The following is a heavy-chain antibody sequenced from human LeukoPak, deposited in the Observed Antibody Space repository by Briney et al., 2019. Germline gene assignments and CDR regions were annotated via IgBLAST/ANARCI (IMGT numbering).Heavy chain of an antibody. CDR1: GGSISSSSYY. CDR2: IYYSGST. CDR3: ARSLYYDSSGYYGVSWFDP. V-gene: IGHV4-39*07. D-gene: IGHD3-22*01. J-gene: IGHJ5*02. Sequence: SETLSLTCTVSGGSISSSSYYWGWIRQPPGKGLEWIGSIYYSGSTYNPSLKSRVTISVDTSKNQFSLKLSSVTAADAAVYYCARSLYYDSSGYYGVSWFDPWGQGTLVTVSS.